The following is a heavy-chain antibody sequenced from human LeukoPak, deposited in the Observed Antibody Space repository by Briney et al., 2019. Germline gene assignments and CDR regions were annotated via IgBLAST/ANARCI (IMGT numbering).Heavy chain of an antibody. CDR3: ARYGDYVHQTPITAASDAFDI. CDR2: INPNSGGT. V-gene: IGHV1-2*02. D-gene: IGHD4-17*01. Sequence: GASVKVSCKASGYTFTDYYMHWVRQAPGQGLEWMGWINPNSGGTNYAQKFQGRVTMTRDTSISTAYMELSRLRSDDTAVYYCARYGDYVHQTPITAASDAFDIWGQGTMVTVSS. CDR1: GYTFTDYY. J-gene: IGHJ3*02.